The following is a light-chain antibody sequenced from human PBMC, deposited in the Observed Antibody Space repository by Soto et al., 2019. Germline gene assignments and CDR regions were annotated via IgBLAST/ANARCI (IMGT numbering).Light chain of an antibody. Sequence: EVVLTQSPVTLSLSPGERATLSCRASQSVSSPYLAWYQQKPGQPPRLLIYGASSRATDIPDRFIGTGSGTEFTLTIARLAPEDFAMYYCQQYGSSPFTFGSGTKVAI. CDR2: GAS. J-gene: IGKJ3*01. CDR1: QSVSSPY. V-gene: IGKV3-20*01. CDR3: QQYGSSPFT.